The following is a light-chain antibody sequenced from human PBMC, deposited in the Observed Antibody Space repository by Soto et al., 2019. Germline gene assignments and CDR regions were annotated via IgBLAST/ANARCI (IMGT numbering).Light chain of an antibody. V-gene: IGKV3-15*01. CDR1: QSVSSD. CDR2: DTS. J-gene: IGKJ1*01. CDR3: QQYNNWPLWT. Sequence: EIVITQSPATLSVSPGESATLSCRASQSVSSDLAWYQQKPGQAPRLLIYDTSTRATGFPARFSGAGSGTDFTLTISRLEPEDFAVYYCQQYNNWPLWTFGQGTKVDIK.